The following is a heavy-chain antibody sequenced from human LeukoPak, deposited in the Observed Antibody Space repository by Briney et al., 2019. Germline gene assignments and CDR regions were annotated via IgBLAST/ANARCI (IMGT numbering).Heavy chain of an antibody. CDR3: ARGGGGLAY. CDR2: INPNSGVT. J-gene: IGHJ4*02. V-gene: IGHV1-2*02. CDR1: GYTFTGYF. Sequence: ASVKVSCKATGYTFTGYFIHWVRQAPGQGLEWMGWINPNSGVTNYAQKFQGRVTMTRDTSISAAYMGLSSLRSDDTAVYYCARGGGGLAYWGQGTLVTVSS. D-gene: IGHD3-16*01.